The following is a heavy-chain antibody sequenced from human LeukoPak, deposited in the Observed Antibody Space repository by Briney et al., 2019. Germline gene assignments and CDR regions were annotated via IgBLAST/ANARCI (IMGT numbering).Heavy chain of an antibody. D-gene: IGHD5-18*01. CDR2: ISSSGDII. Sequence: GGSLRLSCAASGFTFNNYEMNWVRQAPEKGLEWVSYISSSGDIIYYADSVKGRFTISRDNAKNSLYLEMSSLRADDTAVYYCARDLGYKTDYWGQGTLVTVSS. CDR3: ARDLGYKTDY. V-gene: IGHV3-48*03. CDR1: GFTFNNYE. J-gene: IGHJ4*02.